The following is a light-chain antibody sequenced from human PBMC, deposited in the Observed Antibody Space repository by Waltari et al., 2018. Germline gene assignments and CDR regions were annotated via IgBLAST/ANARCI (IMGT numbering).Light chain of an antibody. CDR1: QSLSSW. J-gene: IGKJ1*01. CDR3: QQYNSYPWT. V-gene: IGKV1-5*03. Sequence: DIQMTQSPSTLSASVGDRVPITCRASQSLSSWLAWYQQKPGKAPKLLIYKASSLESGVPSRFSGSGSGTEFTLTISSLQPDDFATYYCQQYNSYPWTFGQGTKVEIK. CDR2: KAS.